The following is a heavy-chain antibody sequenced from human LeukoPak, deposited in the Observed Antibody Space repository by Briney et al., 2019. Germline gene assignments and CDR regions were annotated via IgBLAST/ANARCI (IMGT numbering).Heavy chain of an antibody. CDR1: GYTFTSYA. CDR3: ARDPSLRYGSGSYGPEGWFDP. Sequence: ASVKVSCKASGYTFTSYAMHWVRQAPGQRFEWMGWINAGNGNTKYSQKFQGRVTITRDTSASTAYMELSSLRSEDTAVYYCARDPSLRYGSGSYGPEGWFDPWGQGTLVTVSS. J-gene: IGHJ5*02. V-gene: IGHV1-3*01. CDR2: INAGNGNT. D-gene: IGHD3-10*01.